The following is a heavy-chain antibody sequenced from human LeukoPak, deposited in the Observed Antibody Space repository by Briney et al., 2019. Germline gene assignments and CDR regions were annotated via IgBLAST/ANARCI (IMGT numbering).Heavy chain of an antibody. Sequence: ASVKVSCKASGYTFTSYDINCVRQATGQGLEWMGWMNPNSGNTGYAQKFQGRVTMTRDTSISTAYMELGSRRSEDTAVYYCARESKYYSINWGQGTLVTVSS. V-gene: IGHV1-8*01. CDR2: MNPNSGNT. D-gene: IGHD3-10*01. CDR3: ARESKYYSIN. CDR1: GYTFTSYD. J-gene: IGHJ4*02.